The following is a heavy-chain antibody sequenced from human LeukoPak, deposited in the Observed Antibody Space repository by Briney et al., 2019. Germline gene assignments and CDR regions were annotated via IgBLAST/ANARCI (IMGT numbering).Heavy chain of an antibody. CDR1: GFTFSSYS. CDR3: ARDYGGSPVRSYYYYMDV. CDR2: ISSSSSTI. V-gene: IGHV3-48*04. D-gene: IGHD1-26*01. Sequence: GGSLRLSCAASGFTFSSYSMNWVRQAPGKGLEWVSYISSSSSTIYYADSVKGRFTISRDNAKNSLYLQMNSLRAEDTAVYYCARDYGGSPVRSYYYYMDVWGKGTTVTVSS. J-gene: IGHJ6*03.